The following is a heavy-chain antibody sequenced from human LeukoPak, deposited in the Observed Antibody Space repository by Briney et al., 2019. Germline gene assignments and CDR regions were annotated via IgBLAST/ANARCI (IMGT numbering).Heavy chain of an antibody. V-gene: IGHV5-51*01. CDR1: GYSFTSYW. CDR2: IYPGDSDT. Sequence: GESLKISCKGSGYSFTSYWIGWVRQMPGKGLEWMGIIYPGDSDTRYSPSFQGQVTISADKSISTAYLQWSSLKASDTAMYYCPRHHGRCSGGSCYFGDWGQGTLVTVSS. D-gene: IGHD2-15*01. CDR3: PRHHGRCSGGSCYFGD. J-gene: IGHJ4*02.